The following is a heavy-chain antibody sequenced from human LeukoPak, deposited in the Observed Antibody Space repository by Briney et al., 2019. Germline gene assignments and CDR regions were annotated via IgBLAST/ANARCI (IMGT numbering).Heavy chain of an antibody. J-gene: IGHJ6*03. V-gene: IGHV4-39*01. CDR3: AVGDYYYMDV. CDR2: IYYSGST. Sequence: SETLSLTCTVSGGSISSSSYYWGWLPQPPGKGLEWVGSIYYSGSTYYNPSLKSRVTISVDTSKNQFSLKLSSVTAADTAVYYCAVGDYYYMDVWGKGTTVTISS. CDR1: GGSISSSSYY.